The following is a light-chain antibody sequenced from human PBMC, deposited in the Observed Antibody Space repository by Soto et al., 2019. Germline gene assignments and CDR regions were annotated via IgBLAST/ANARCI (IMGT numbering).Light chain of an antibody. CDR1: QSVSSSY. Sequence: EIVLTQSPGTLSLSPWERATLSCRASQSVSSSYLAWYQQKPGQAPRLLIYGASSRATGIPDRFSGSGSGTDFTLTISRLEPEDFALYYCQQYGSSPRTFGQGTKVDIK. J-gene: IGKJ1*01. V-gene: IGKV3-20*01. CDR2: GAS. CDR3: QQYGSSPRT.